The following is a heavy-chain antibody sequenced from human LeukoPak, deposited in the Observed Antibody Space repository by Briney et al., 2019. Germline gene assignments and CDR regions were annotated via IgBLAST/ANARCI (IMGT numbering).Heavy chain of an antibody. CDR2: ISSSSSYI. V-gene: IGHV3-21*01. D-gene: IGHD5-12*01. CDR1: GFTFSSYS. Sequence: GGSLRLSCAASGFTFSSYSMNWVRQAPGKGLEWVSSISSSSSYIYYADSVKGRFTISRDKAKNSLYLQMNSLRAEDTAIYYCAREGMVATFDYWGQGTVVTVSS. J-gene: IGHJ4*02. CDR3: AREGMVATFDY.